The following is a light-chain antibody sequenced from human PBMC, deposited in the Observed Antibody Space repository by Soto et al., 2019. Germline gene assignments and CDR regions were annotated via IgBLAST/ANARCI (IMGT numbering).Light chain of an antibody. CDR2: KAS. CDR1: QSVNSW. V-gene: IGKV1-5*03. CDR3: QQYGTPSGT. J-gene: IGKJ1*01. Sequence: DIQMTQSPSTLSASVGDRVTITCRASQSVNSWLAWYQQKPGKAPRLLISKASNLESGVPSRFSGSGAGTEFTLTISSLQPDDFATYYCQQYGTPSGTFGQGTKVEIK.